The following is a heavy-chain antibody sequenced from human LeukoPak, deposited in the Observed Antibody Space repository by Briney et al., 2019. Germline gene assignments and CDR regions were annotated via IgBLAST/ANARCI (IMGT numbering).Heavy chain of an antibody. Sequence: GRSLRLSCAASGFTFSSYAMHWVRQAPGKGLEWVAVISYDGSNKYYADSVKGRFTISRDNSKNTLYLQMNSLRAEDTAVYYCARWDYGGNTLHYWGQGTLVTVSS. CDR3: ARWDYGGNTLHY. J-gene: IGHJ4*02. D-gene: IGHD4-23*01. V-gene: IGHV3-30-3*01. CDR2: ISYDGSNK. CDR1: GFTFSSYA.